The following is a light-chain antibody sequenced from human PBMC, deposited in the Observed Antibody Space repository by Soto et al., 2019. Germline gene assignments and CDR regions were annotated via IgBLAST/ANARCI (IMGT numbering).Light chain of an antibody. CDR3: SSYTSSSTQVV. CDR1: SSDVGGYNY. V-gene: IGLV2-14*01. CDR2: DVS. Sequence: QSALTQPASVSGSPGQSITISCTRTSSDVGGYNYVSWYQQHPGKAPKLMIYDVSNRPSGVSNRFSGSKSGNTASLTISGLQAEDEADYYCSSYTSSSTQVVFGGGTKLTVL. J-gene: IGLJ2*01.